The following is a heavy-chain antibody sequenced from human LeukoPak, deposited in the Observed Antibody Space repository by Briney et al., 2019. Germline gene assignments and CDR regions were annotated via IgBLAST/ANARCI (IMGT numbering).Heavy chain of an antibody. V-gene: IGHV4-59*01. Sequence: MPSETLSLTCTVSGGSISSYYWSWIRQPPGKGLEWIGYINYSGSTNYNPSLKSRVTISVDTSKNQFSLKLSSVTAADTAVYYCARDRGYSFGLVVWGQGTLVTVSS. CDR2: INYSGST. CDR1: GGSISSYY. CDR3: ARDRGYSFGLVV. J-gene: IGHJ4*02. D-gene: IGHD5-18*01.